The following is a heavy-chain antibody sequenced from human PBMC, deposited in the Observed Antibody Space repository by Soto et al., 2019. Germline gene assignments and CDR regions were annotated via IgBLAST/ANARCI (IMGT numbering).Heavy chain of an antibody. CDR2: INYGGGT. Sequence: SETLSLTCAVYGGSFSGYYWYWIRQPPGKGLEWIGQINYGGGTNYNPSLKSRVTISLDTSKNQFSLKLNSVTAADTAVYFCARGQVCSGGSCFSKYWGQGTLVTVSS. D-gene: IGHD2-15*01. CDR1: GGSFSGYY. J-gene: IGHJ4*02. V-gene: IGHV4-34*01. CDR3: ARGQVCSGGSCFSKY.